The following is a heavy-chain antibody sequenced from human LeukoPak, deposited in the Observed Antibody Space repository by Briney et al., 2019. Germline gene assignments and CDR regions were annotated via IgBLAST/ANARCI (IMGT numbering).Heavy chain of an antibody. J-gene: IGHJ4*02. V-gene: IGHV3-23*01. CDR2: ISGSGGST. D-gene: IGHD3-22*01. Sequence: GGSLRRSCAASGFTFSSYDMSWLRQASGKGLEWVSAISGSGGSTYYADSVKGRFTISRDNSKNTLYLQMNSLRAEDTAVYYCAKVGITMIVVGLFDYWGQGTLVTVSS. CDR3: AKVGITMIVVGLFDY. CDR1: GFTFSSYD.